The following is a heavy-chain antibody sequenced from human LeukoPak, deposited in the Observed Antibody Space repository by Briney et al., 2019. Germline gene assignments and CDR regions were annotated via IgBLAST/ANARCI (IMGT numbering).Heavy chain of an antibody. Sequence: VKPSETLSLTCTVSGGSISSYYWSWIRQPAGKGLEWIGRIYTSGSTNYNPSLKSRVTMSVDTSKNQFSLKLSSVTAADTAVYYCARRLIFGVVRYFDYWGQGTLVTVSS. CDR2: IYTSGST. CDR3: ARRLIFGVVRYFDY. D-gene: IGHD3-3*01. J-gene: IGHJ4*02. V-gene: IGHV4-4*07. CDR1: GGSISSYY.